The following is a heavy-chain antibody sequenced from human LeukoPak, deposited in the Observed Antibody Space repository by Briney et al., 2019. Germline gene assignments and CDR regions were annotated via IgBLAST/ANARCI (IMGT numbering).Heavy chain of an antibody. V-gene: IGHV1-18*01. CDR3: AKDGILEWSNRISAYFDY. CDR1: GYTFTSYG. CDR2: ISAYNGNT. D-gene: IGHD3-3*01. J-gene: IGHJ4*02. Sequence: ASVKVSCKASGYTFTSYGISWVRQAPGQGLEWMGWISAYNGNTNYAQKLQGRVTMTTDTSTSTAYMELRSLRSDDTAVYYCAKDGILEWSNRISAYFDYWGQGTLVTVSS.